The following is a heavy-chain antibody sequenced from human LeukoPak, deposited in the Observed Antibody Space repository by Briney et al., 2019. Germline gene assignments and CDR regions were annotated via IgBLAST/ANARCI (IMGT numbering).Heavy chain of an antibody. D-gene: IGHD3-3*01. CDR1: GGSISSYY. CDR2: IYYSGST. V-gene: IGHV4-59*12. CDR3: ARERLITIYYYYMDV. J-gene: IGHJ6*03. Sequence: SETLSLTCTVSGGSISSYYWSWIRQPPGKGLEWIGYIYYSGSTNYNPSLKSRVTISVDTSKNQFSLKLSSVTAADTAVYYCARERLITIYYYYMDVWGKGTTVTVSS.